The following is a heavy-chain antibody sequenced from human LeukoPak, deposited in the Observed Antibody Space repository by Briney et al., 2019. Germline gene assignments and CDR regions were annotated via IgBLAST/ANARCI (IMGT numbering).Heavy chain of an antibody. CDR1: GGTFSSYA. Sequence: SVKVPCKASGGTFSSYAISWVLQAPGQGLEWMGGIIPIFGTANYAQKFQGRVTITADESTSTAYMELSSLRSEDTAVYYCARDYGETGAFDIRGQGTMVTVSS. V-gene: IGHV1-69*13. CDR2: IIPIFGTA. CDR3: ARDYGETGAFDI. J-gene: IGHJ3*02. D-gene: IGHD4/OR15-4a*01.